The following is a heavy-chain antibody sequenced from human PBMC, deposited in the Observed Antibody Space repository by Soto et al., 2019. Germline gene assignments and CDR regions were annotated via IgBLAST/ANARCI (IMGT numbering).Heavy chain of an antibody. CDR1: VYIFTDYY. V-gene: IGHV1-2*02. CDR3: ARPYCGTNSCHNWFDP. J-gene: IGHJ5*02. Sequence: GASVKFSCKASVYIFTDYYINWVRQAPGQGLEWMGWINPNSGGTNYAQRFQGRVTMTTDTSISTAYMELSSLRSDDTAVYYCARPYCGTNSCHNWFDPWGQGTLVTVSS. D-gene: IGHD2-21*01. CDR2: INPNSGGT.